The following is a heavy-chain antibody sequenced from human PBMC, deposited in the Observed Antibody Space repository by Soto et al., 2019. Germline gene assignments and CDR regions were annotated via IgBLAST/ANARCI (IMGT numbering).Heavy chain of an antibody. CDR2: ISSDGTGT. D-gene: IGHD3-10*02. CDR1: GFTFSDYW. V-gene: IGHV3-74*01. CDR3: ACSYGMDV. J-gene: IGHJ6*02. Sequence: EMQLVESGGDLVQPGGSLRLSCAASGFTFSDYWMHWVRHAPGKGLVWVSRISSDGTGTTYADSVKGRFTISRDNAKNTLYLQMNSLRDEDTAVYYCACSYGMDVWGQGTTFIVSS.